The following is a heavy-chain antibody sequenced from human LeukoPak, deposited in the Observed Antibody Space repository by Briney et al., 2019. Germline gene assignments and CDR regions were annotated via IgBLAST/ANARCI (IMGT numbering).Heavy chain of an antibody. CDR3: ARDGLYTSGYSYFDY. CDR2: IYYGGST. V-gene: IGHV4-59*12. CDR1: GGSISSYY. D-gene: IGHD3-9*01. Sequence: PSETLSLTCTVSGGSISSYYWSWIRQPPGKGLEWIGYIYYGGSTNYNPSLKSRVTMSVDTSKNQFSLILTSVTAADTAVYYCARDGLYTSGYSYFDYWGHGTLVTVSS. J-gene: IGHJ4*01.